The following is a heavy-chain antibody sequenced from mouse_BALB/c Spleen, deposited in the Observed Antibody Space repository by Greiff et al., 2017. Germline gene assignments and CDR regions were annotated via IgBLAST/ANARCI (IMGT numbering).Heavy chain of an antibody. CDR2: IYPGNSDT. D-gene: IGHD4-1*01. CDR3: TRANWEYYFDY. J-gene: IGHJ2*01. Sequence: VQLQQSGTVLARPGASVKMSCKASGYSFTSYWMHWVKQRPGQGLEWIGAIYPGNSDTSYNQKFKGKAKLTAVTSASTAYMELSSLTNEDSAVYYCTRANWEYYFDYWGQGTTLTVSS. CDR1: GYSFTSYW. V-gene: IGHV1-5*01.